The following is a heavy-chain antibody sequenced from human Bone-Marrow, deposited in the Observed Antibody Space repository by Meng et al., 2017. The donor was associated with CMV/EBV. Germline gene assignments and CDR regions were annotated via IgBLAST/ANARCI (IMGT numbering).Heavy chain of an antibody. D-gene: IGHD3-10*01. J-gene: IGHJ4*02. CDR1: GFTFANYE. CDR3: ARDDYYISGSPGDY. Sequence: GESLKISCTASGFTFANYEMNWVRQAPGKGLEWIAYISTSGSTIYYADSVKGRFIISRDDAKNSLYLQMNSLRVEDTAVYFCARDDYYISGSPGDYWGQGTLVTVSS. CDR2: ISTSGSTI. V-gene: IGHV3-48*03.